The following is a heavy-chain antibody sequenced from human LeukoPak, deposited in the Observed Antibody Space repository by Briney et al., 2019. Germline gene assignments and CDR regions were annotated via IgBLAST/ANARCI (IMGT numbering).Heavy chain of an antibody. D-gene: IGHD6-19*01. CDR2: INAGNGNT. CDR3: ARDLEQWLVRGYNNWFDP. CDR1: GYIFTSYT. Sequence: ASVKVSCKASGYIFTSYTMHWVRQAPGQRLEWMGWINAGNGNTKYSQKFQDRVTVTRDTSASTAYMDLSSLRSEDTAVYYCARDLEQWLVRGYNNWFDPWGQGTLVTVSS. J-gene: IGHJ5*02. V-gene: IGHV1-3*01.